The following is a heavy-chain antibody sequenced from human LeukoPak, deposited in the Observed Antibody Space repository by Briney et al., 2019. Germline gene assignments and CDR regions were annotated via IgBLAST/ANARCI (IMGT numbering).Heavy chain of an antibody. J-gene: IGHJ6*02. Sequence: GGSLRLSCAASGFTFSSSAMHWVRQAPGKGLEWVAVISYDESNKYYADSVKGRFTISRDNSKNTLYLQMNSLRAEDTAVYYCARGTDTKPFWSGYWVDVWGQGATVTVSS. V-gene: IGHV3-30*03. CDR1: GFTFSSSA. D-gene: IGHD3-3*01. CDR2: ISYDESNK. CDR3: ARGTDTKPFWSGYWVDV.